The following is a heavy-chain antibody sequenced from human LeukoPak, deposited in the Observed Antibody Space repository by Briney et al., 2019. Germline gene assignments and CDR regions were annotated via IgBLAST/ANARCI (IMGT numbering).Heavy chain of an antibody. CDR3: ARAPYCSSTSCSPPPAFDI. J-gene: IGHJ3*02. Sequence: GASVNVSCKASGYTFTSYGISWVRQAPGQGLEWMGWISAYNGNTNYAQKLQGRVTMTTDTSTSTAYMELRSLRSDDTAVYYCARAPYCSSTSCSPPPAFDIWGQGTMVTVSS. D-gene: IGHD2-2*01. V-gene: IGHV1-18*01. CDR1: GYTFTSYG. CDR2: ISAYNGNT.